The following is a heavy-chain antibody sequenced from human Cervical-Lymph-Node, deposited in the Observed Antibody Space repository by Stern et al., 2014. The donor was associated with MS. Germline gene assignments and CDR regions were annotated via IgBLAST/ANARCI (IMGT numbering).Heavy chain of an antibody. CDR3: ARDLLWFGELDWGAMDV. CDR2: ISYDGSRA. V-gene: IGHV3-30-3*01. Sequence: VQLVESGGGVVQPGRSLRLSCAATGFNFSSYAMQWVRQAPGKGLEWVAVISYDGSRAYYADSVKGRFTISRDNSKKTLLLQMNSLRPEDTADYYCARDLLWFGELDWGAMDVWGHGTTVTVSS. CDR1: GFNFSSYA. J-gene: IGHJ6*02. D-gene: IGHD3-10*01.